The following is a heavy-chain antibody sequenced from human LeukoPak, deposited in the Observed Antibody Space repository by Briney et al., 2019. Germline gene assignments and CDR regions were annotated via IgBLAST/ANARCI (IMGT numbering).Heavy chain of an antibody. CDR3: ARAGYNSGWYEY. CDR1: EFTFSSHW. Sequence: GGSLRLSCGASEFTFSSHWMYWVRRAPGEGLVWVSRISGDGSSTNYADSVKGRFAISRDNAKNTLYLQMNSLSAEDTAVYFCARAGYNSGWYEYWGQGTLVTVSS. V-gene: IGHV3-74*01. J-gene: IGHJ4*02. D-gene: IGHD6-19*01. CDR2: ISGDGSST.